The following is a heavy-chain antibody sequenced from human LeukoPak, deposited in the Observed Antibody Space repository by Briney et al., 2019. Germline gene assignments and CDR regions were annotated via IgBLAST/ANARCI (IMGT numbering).Heavy chain of an antibody. CDR1: GGSISSGGYA. CDR2: IYHSGST. V-gene: IGHV4-30-2*01. CDR3: ARATYGGYAEYFQH. D-gene: IGHD4-23*01. J-gene: IGHJ1*01. Sequence: PSQTLSLTRSVSGGSISSGGYAWSWVRQPPGKGLEWIVYIYHSGSTYYNPSLKTLVTTSLDRSKNQFSLQLSSVTAADTAVYYCARATYGGYAEYFQHWGQGTLVTVSS.